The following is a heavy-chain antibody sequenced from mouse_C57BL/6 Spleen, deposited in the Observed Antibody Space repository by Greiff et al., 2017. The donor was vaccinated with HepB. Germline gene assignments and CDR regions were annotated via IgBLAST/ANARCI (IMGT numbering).Heavy chain of an antibody. CDR2: INPNNGGT. CDR1: GYTFTDYN. V-gene: IGHV1-18*01. D-gene: IGHD2-1*01. J-gene: IGHJ3*01. CDR3: ARTFYYGNYAWFAY. Sequence: VQLQQSGPELVKPGASVKIPCKASGYTFTDYNMDWVKQSHGKSLEWIGDINPNNGGTIYNQKFKGKATLTVDKSSSTAYMELRSLTSEDTAVYYCARTFYYGNYAWFAYWGQGTLVTVSA.